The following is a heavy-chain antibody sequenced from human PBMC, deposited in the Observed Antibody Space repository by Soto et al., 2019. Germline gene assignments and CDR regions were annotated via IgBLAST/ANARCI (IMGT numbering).Heavy chain of an antibody. CDR2: IDPSDSYT. CDR3: ASNIAAAGGSPYYYGMDV. CDR1: GYSFTSYW. V-gene: IGHV5-10-1*01. J-gene: IGHJ6*02. D-gene: IGHD6-13*01. Sequence: PGESLKISYKGSGYSFTSYWISWVRQMPGKGLEWMGRIDPSDSYTNYSPSFQGHVTISADKSISTAYLQWSSLKASDTAMYYCASNIAAAGGSPYYYGMDVWGQGTTVTVSS.